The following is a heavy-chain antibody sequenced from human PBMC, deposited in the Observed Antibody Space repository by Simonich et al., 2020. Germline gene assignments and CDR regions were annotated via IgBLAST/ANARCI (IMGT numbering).Heavy chain of an antibody. CDR1: GFTFDDYA. Sequence: EVQLVESGGGLVQPGRSLRLSCAASGFTFDDYAMHWVRQAPGKGLGWVSGISWKSGSIGYADSGKGRFTISRDNAKNSLYLQMNSLRAEDTALYYCAKDMGYCSGGSCYYFDYWGQGTLVTVSS. J-gene: IGHJ4*02. CDR3: AKDMGYCSGGSCYYFDY. CDR2: ISWKSGSI. D-gene: IGHD2-15*01. V-gene: IGHV3-9*01.